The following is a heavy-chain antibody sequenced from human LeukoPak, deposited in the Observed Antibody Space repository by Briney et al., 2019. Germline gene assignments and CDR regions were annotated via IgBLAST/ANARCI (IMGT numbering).Heavy chain of an antibody. CDR3: ARRQQQLVRGWFDP. D-gene: IGHD6-13*01. Sequence: PSQTLSLTCTVSGGSISSSSYYWGWIRQPPGKGLEWIGSIYYSGSTNYNPSLKSRVTISVDTSKNQFSLKLSSVTAADTAVYYCARRQQQLVRGWFDPWGQGTLVTVSS. CDR2: IYYSGST. CDR1: GGSISSSSYY. V-gene: IGHV4-39*07. J-gene: IGHJ5*02.